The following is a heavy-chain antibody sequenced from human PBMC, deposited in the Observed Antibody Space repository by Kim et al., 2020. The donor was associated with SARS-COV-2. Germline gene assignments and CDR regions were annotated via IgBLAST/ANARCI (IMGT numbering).Heavy chain of an antibody. D-gene: IGHD3-3*01. V-gene: IGHV4-34*01. Sequence: SRVTISVDTSKNQFSLKLSSVTAADTAVYYCARGGVLLRFLEWLLAPFDYWGQGTLVTVSS. J-gene: IGHJ4*02. CDR3: ARGGVLLRFLEWLLAPFDY.